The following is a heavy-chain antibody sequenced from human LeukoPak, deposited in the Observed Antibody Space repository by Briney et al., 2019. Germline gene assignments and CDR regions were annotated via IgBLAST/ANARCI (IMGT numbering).Heavy chain of an antibody. CDR1: GFTFSSYA. D-gene: IGHD6-19*01. V-gene: IGHV3-23*01. Sequence: GGSLRLSCAASGFTFSSYAMSWVRQAPGKGLEWVSAISGSGGSTYYADSVKGRFTISRDNSKNTLHLQMNSLRAEDTAVYYCAKDQGSSGWSFDYWGQGTLVTVSS. CDR3: AKDQGSSGWSFDY. J-gene: IGHJ4*02. CDR2: ISGSGGST.